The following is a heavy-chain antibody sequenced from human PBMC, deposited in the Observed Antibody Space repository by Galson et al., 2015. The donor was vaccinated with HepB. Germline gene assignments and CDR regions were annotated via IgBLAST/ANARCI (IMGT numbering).Heavy chain of an antibody. CDR2: INPNSGGT. CDR3: ARDPSLSQLLYPHAFDI. Sequence: SVKVSCKASGYTFTGYYMHWVRQAPGQGLEWMGWINPNSGGTNYAQKFQGWVTMTRDTSISTAYMELSRLRSDDTAVYYCARDPSLSQLLYPHAFDIWGQGTMVTVSS. J-gene: IGHJ3*02. CDR1: GYTFTGYY. D-gene: IGHD2-2*02. V-gene: IGHV1-2*04.